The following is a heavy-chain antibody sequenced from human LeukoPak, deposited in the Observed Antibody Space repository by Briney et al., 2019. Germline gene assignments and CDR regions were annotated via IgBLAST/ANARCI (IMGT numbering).Heavy chain of an antibody. CDR3: ARPLRVTMIRGAAFRASSDFDP. V-gene: IGHV1-2*02. D-gene: IGHD3-10*01. CDR2: INPNTGGT. Sequence: ASVKVSCKASGYTFSGYYIHWVRQAPGQGLERMGWINPNTGGTKYAQKFQDRVTMTRDTSISTAYMELSRLRSDDTAVYYCARPLRVTMIRGAAFRASSDFDPWGQGTQVTVSS. J-gene: IGHJ5*02. CDR1: GYTFSGYY.